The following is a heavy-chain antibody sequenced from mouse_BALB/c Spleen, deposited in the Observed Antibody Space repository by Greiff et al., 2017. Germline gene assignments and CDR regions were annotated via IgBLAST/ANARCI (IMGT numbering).Heavy chain of an antibody. J-gene: IGHJ2*01. CDR1: GFNIKDYY. D-gene: IGHD2-14*01. CDR3: ARTYRYDNRFDY. Sequence: EVKLQESGAELVRPGALVKLSCKASGFNIKDYYMHWVKQRPEQGLEWIGWIDPENGNTIYDPKFQGKASITADTSSNTAYLQLSSLTSEDTAVYYCARTYRYDNRFDYWGQGTTLTVSS. V-gene: IGHV14-1*02. CDR2: IDPENGNT.